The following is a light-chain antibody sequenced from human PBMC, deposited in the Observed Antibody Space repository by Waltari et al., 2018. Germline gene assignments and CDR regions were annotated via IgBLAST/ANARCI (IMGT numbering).Light chain of an antibody. Sequence: DIVMTQSPDSLAVSLGERATINCKSSQSVLYSSNNKNYLAWYQQKPGQPPKLVIYWASIRESGVPDRVSGSGSGTDFTLTISSLQAEDVAVYYCQQYYSTPYTFGQGTKLEIK. J-gene: IGKJ2*01. CDR3: QQYYSTPYT. CDR2: WAS. V-gene: IGKV4-1*01. CDR1: QSVLYSSNNKNY.